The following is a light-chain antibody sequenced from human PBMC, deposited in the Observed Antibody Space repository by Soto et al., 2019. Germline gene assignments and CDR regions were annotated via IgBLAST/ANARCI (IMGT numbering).Light chain of an antibody. CDR2: DVS. Sequence: QSALTQPGSVSGSPGQSITISCTGTSSDVGAYNYVSWYQQHPGKAPKLMIFDVSSRPSGVSNRFSASKSGNTASLTISGLQAEEEADYYCSSYTSSSTVVFGGGTKLTVL. J-gene: IGLJ2*01. V-gene: IGLV2-14*01. CDR3: SSYTSSSTVV. CDR1: SSDVGAYNY.